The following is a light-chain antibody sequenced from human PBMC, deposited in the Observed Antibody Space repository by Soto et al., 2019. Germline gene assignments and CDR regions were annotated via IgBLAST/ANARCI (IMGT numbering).Light chain of an antibody. Sequence: EIVLTQSPGTLSLSPGERATLSCMASQSVSSSYFSCYQQKPGHAPRLLINGASSSATSSPDSFSSSGSGTDFTLPISRLEPEDDAVYYCQLYVTTPEWTCGQGTKVDIK. V-gene: IGKV3-20*01. CDR2: GAS. CDR1: QSVSSSY. CDR3: QLYVTTPEWT. J-gene: IGKJ1*01.